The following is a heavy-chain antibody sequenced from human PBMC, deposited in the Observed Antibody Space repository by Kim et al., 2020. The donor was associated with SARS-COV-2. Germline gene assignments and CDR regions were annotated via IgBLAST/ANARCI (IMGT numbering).Heavy chain of an antibody. CDR1: GYTFTGYF. J-gene: IGHJ4*02. CDR3: ARELLGAAAGLDY. CDR2: INPNSGDS. Sequence: ASVKVSCKASGYTFTGYFMHWVRQAPGRGLEWMGWINPNSGDSNFAQKFQGRVAMTRDTSISTAYMELTNLRSDDTAVYFRARELLGAAAGLDYWGQGTL. D-gene: IGHD6-13*01. V-gene: IGHV1-2*02.